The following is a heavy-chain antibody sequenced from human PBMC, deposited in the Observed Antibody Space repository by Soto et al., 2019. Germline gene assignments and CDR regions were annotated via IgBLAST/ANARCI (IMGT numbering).Heavy chain of an antibody. J-gene: IGHJ5*02. CDR3: ARDGHILTGYYNLANPPRFDP. D-gene: IGHD3-9*01. V-gene: IGHV4-59*12. Sequence: SETLSLTCTVSGGSMISYYWSWIRQPPGRGLEWIGFIYYAGSTNYNPSLKSRVTISVDTSKNQFSLKRSSVTAADTVVYYCARDGHILTGYYNLANPPRFDPWGQGPLVTVSS. CDR1: GGSMISYY. CDR2: IYYAGST.